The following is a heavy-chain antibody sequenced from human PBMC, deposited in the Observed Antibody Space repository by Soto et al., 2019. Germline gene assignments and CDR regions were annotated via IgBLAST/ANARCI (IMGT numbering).Heavy chain of an antibody. J-gene: IGHJ4*02. CDR2: ISAYNGNT. CDR3: ARDNPPYYDFWSGYYVLDY. D-gene: IGHD3-3*01. Sequence: GASVKVSCKASGYTFTSYGISWVRQAPGQGLEWMGWISAYNGNTNYAQKLQGRVTMTTDTSTSTAYMELRSLRSDDTAVYYCARDNPPYYDFWSGYYVLDYWGQGTLVTVSS. CDR1: GYTFTSYG. V-gene: IGHV1-18*04.